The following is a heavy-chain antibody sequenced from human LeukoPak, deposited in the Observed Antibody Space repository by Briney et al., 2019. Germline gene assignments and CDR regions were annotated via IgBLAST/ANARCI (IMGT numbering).Heavy chain of an antibody. J-gene: IGHJ4*02. V-gene: IGHV4-59*12. CDR1: GGSISNYY. D-gene: IGHD3-16*02. CDR3: ASAYRN. Sequence: SETLSLTCAVSGGSISNYYWTWIRQPPGKGLEWIGYIYYSGSTYYNPSLKSRVTISVDTSKNQFSLKLSSVTAADTAVYYCASAYRNWGQGTLVTVSS. CDR2: IYYSGST.